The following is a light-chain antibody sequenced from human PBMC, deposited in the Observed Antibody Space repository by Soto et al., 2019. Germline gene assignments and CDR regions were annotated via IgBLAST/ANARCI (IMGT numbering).Light chain of an antibody. CDR3: QSYDSGLSGVV. Sequence: QSVLTQPPSVSGAPGQRVTISCTGSSSNIGAGYNVHWYQQLPGTAPKLLIYGNSNRPSGVPDRCSGSKSGTSASLAITGLQAEDEADYYCQSYDSGLSGVVFGGGTQLTVL. J-gene: IGLJ2*01. V-gene: IGLV1-40*01. CDR2: GNS. CDR1: SSNIGAGYN.